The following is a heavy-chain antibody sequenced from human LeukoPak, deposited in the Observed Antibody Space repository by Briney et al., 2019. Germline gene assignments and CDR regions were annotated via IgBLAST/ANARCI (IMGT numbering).Heavy chain of an antibody. CDR2: ISYDGSNK. V-gene: IGHV3-30-3*01. CDR1: GFTFSTYA. J-gene: IGHJ4*02. Sequence: PGGSLRLSCVASGFTFSTYAIHWVRQAPGKGLEWVAVISYDGSNKYYEDSVKGRFTISRDNSKNTLYLQMNSLRAEDMAVYYCAREEWYYFDYWGQGTLVTVSS. CDR3: AREEWYYFDY. D-gene: IGHD3-3*01.